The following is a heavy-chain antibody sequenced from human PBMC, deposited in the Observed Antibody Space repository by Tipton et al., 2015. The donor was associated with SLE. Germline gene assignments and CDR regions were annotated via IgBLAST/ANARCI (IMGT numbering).Heavy chain of an antibody. CDR2: IYTSGNT. D-gene: IGHD3-3*01. J-gene: IGHJ6*03. Sequence: TLSLTCTVSGGSFGSGGYYWTWVRQSAGKGLEFIGRIYTSGNTNYNPSLVSRVTISVDTSKNQFYLRLTSVTAADTAVYYCARGGAFWSGPTSYYYFFYYMDVWGKGTSVTVSS. CDR1: GGSFGSGGYY. V-gene: IGHV4-61*02. CDR3: ARGGAFWSGPTSYYYFFYYMDV.